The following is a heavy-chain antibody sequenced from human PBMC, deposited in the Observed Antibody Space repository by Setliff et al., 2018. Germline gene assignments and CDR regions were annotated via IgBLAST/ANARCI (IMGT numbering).Heavy chain of an antibody. CDR3: ARHGAYYNFWSGYYGDAFDI. V-gene: IGHV4-38-2*01. D-gene: IGHD3-3*01. J-gene: IGHJ3*02. CDR2: IYHSGST. CDR1: GYSISSGYY. Sequence: TLSLTCAVSGYSISSGYYWGWTRQPPGKGLEWIGSIYHSGSTYYNPSLKSRVTISVDTSKNQFSLKLSSVTAADTAVYYCARHGAYYNFWSGYYGDAFDIWGQGTMVTVSS.